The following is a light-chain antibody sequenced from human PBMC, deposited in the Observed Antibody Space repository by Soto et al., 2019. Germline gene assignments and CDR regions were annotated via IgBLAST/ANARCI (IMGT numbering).Light chain of an antibody. CDR2: DAS. Sequence: EIVLTQSPATLSLSPGERATLSCRASQSITTYLAWYQQKPGQAPRLLIYDASNRATGIPARFSGSGSGTDLTLTISSLEPDDFAVYYCQQRSNWPLTFGGGTRVEIK. J-gene: IGKJ4*01. V-gene: IGKV3-11*01. CDR1: QSITTY. CDR3: QQRSNWPLT.